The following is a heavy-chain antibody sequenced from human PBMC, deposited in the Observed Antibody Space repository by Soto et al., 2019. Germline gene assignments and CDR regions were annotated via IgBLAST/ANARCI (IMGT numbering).Heavy chain of an antibody. CDR2: IIPILGIA. Sequence: ASVKVSCKASGGTFSSYAISWVRQAPGQGLEWMGGIIPILGIANYAQKFQGRVTITADKSTSTAYMELSSLRSEDTAVYYCARGAGSATVVTPIYFDYWGQGTLVTVSS. J-gene: IGHJ4*02. D-gene: IGHD4-17*01. CDR1: GGTFSSYA. CDR3: ARGAGSATVVTPIYFDY. V-gene: IGHV1-69*10.